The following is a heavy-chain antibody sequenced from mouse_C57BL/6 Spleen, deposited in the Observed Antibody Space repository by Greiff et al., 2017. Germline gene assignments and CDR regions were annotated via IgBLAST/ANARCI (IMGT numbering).Heavy chain of an antibody. D-gene: IGHD4-1*01. V-gene: IGHV6-3*01. CDR2: IRVKSDNYAT. CDR1: GFTFSNYW. J-gene: IGHJ3*01. Sequence: EVQLVESGGGLVQPGGSMKLSCVASGFTFSNYWMNWVRQSPEKGLEWVAQIRVKSDNYATHYAESVKGRFTISRDDSKSSVYLQMNNLRAEDTGIYYCTAWDEEAWFAYWGQGTLVTVSA. CDR3: TAWDEEAWFAY.